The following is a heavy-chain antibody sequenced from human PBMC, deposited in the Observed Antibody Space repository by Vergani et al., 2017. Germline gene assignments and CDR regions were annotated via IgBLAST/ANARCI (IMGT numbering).Heavy chain of an antibody. Sequence: EVQLLESGGNLVQPGGSLRLSCAASGFTFTNFAMTWVRQAPGEGLEWVSGISGSGGFTYYADSVKGRFTISRDNSKNTMFLQMNNLRAEDTAVYYCAKDYNIMGALHYWGQGTLVAVSS. V-gene: IGHV3-23*01. CDR2: ISGSGGFT. CDR3: AKDYNIMGALHY. D-gene: IGHD5-12*01. CDR1: GFTFTNFA. J-gene: IGHJ4*02.